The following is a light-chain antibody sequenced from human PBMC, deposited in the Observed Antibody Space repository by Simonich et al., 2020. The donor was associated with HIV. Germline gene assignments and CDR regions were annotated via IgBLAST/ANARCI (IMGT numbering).Light chain of an antibody. J-gene: IGLJ3*02. CDR2: SNK. CDR1: SSNIGSNT. Sequence: QSVLTQPPSASGTPGQRVTISCSGSSSNIGSNTVNWYQQLPGTAPKLLIYSNKQRPSGVPDGFSGSKSGTSASLAISGLQSEDEADYYCAAWDDSLNGWVFGGGTKLTVL. CDR3: AAWDDSLNGWV. V-gene: IGLV1-44*01.